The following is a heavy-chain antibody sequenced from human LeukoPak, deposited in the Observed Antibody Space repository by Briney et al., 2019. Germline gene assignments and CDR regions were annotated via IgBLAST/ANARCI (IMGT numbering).Heavy chain of an antibody. CDR1: GFTFSSYG. V-gene: IGHV3-30*18. Sequence: PGRSLRLSCAASGFTFSSYGMDWVRQAPGKGLEWVAVISYDGSNKYYADSVKGRFTISRDNSKNTLYLQMNSLRAEDTAVYYCAKDPKNDFWSGYSGYYFDYWGQGTLVTVSS. CDR3: AKDPKNDFWSGYSGYYFDY. CDR2: ISYDGSNK. J-gene: IGHJ4*02. D-gene: IGHD3-3*01.